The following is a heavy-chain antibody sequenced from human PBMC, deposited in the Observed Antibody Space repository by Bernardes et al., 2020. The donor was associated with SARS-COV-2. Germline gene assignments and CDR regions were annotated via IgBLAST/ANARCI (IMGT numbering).Heavy chain of an antibody. D-gene: IGHD6-13*01. CDR2: ISGRGGST. V-gene: IGHV3-23*01. CDR1: GFTFSIYA. J-gene: IGHJ6*02. Sequence: GGSLRLSCTASGFTFSIYAMSWVRQAPGKGLEWVSAISGRGGSTCYADSVRGRFTISRDNSKNTLYMQMNSLRAEDTAVYYGSKVIAAAGKGGVFDYYYGMDVWGQGTTVTVSS. CDR3: SKVIAAAGKGGVFDYYYGMDV.